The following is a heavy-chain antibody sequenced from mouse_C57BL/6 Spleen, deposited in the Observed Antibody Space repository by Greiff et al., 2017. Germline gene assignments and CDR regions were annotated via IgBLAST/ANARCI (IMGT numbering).Heavy chain of an antibody. V-gene: IGHV5-4*03. CDR2: ISDGGSYT. J-gene: IGHJ4*01. CDR1: GFTFSSYA. Sequence: EVKVVESGGGLVKPGGSLKLSCAASGFTFSSYAMSWVRQTPEKRLEWVATISDGGSYTYYPDNVKGRFTISRDNAKNNLYLQMSHLKSEDTAMYYCASPPPGAMDYWGQGTSVTVSS. CDR3: ASPPPGAMDY.